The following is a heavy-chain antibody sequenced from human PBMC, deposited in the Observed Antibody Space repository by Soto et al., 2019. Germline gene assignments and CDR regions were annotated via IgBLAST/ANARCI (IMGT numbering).Heavy chain of an antibody. D-gene: IGHD4-4*01. Sequence: SETLSLTCTVSGGSISSGGYYWSWIRQHPGKGLEWIGYIYYSGSTYYNPSLKSRVTISVDTSKNQFSLKLSSVTAADTAVYYCARDRGVTSLNWFDPWGQGTLVTVSS. J-gene: IGHJ5*02. CDR3: ARDRGVTSLNWFDP. CDR1: GGSISSGGYY. CDR2: IYYSGST. V-gene: IGHV4-31*03.